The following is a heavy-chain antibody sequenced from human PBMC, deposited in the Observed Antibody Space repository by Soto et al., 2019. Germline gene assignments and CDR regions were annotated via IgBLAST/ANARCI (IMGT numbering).Heavy chain of an antibody. Sequence: QVQLQESGPGLVKPSETLSLTCTVSGDSISSYYWSWIRQPPGKGLEWIGYIYYSGSTNYNPSLTSRVTISVDTSKNQFSLKLSSVTAADTAVYYCARARGGYFHYWGQGTLVTVSS. CDR3: ARARGGYFHY. CDR2: IYYSGST. D-gene: IGHD3-10*01. CDR1: GDSISSYY. J-gene: IGHJ4*02. V-gene: IGHV4-59*01.